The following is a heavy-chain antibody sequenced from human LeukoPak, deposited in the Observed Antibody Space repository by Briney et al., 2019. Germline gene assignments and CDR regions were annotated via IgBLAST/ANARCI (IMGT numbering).Heavy chain of an antibody. CDR1: GGTFSSYA. CDR3: ARDRGDYDSSGYHN. Sequence: GASVKVSCKASGGTFSSYAISWVRQAPGQGLEWMGGVIPIFGTANYAQKFQGRVTITADESTSTAYMELSSLRSEDTAVYYCARDRGDYDSSGYHNWGQGTLVTVSS. J-gene: IGHJ4*02. D-gene: IGHD3-22*01. V-gene: IGHV1-69*13. CDR2: VIPIFGTA.